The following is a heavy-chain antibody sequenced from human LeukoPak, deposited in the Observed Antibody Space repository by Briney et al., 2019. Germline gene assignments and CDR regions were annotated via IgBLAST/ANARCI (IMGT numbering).Heavy chain of an antibody. CDR1: GGSFSGYY. Sequence: SETLSLTCAVYGGSFSGYYWSWIRQPPGKGLEWIGEINHSGSTNYNPSLKSRVTISVDTSKNQFSLKLSSVTAADTAVYYCAGFGGLEYSSSLYWGQGTLVTVSS. CDR3: AGFGGLEYSSSLY. CDR2: INHSGST. V-gene: IGHV4-34*01. D-gene: IGHD6-6*01. J-gene: IGHJ4*02.